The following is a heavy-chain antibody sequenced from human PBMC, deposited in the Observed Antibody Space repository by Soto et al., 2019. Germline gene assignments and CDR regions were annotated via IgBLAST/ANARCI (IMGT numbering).Heavy chain of an antibody. CDR1: GFTFSSYY. D-gene: IGHD1-26*01. V-gene: IGHV3-48*02. CDR2: ISGDGGTV. J-gene: IGHJ4*02. CDR3: LCGSYSLPNY. Sequence: PGGSLRLSCAASGFTFSSYYMNWVRQAPGKGLEWVSYISGDGGTVYYADSVRGRFTISRDNAKDSVDLQMNSLRDEDTAVYYCLCGSYSLPNYWGQGALVTVSS.